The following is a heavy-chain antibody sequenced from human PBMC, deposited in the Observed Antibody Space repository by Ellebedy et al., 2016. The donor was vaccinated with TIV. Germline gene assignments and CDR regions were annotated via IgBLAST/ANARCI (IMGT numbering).Heavy chain of an antibody. CDR2: ISSSSSYI. V-gene: IGHV3-21*01. D-gene: IGHD3-10*01. CDR3: ARSHYGSVSYSDFDY. CDR1: GFTFSSYS. Sequence: GGSLRLSXAASGFTFSSYSMNWVRQAPGKGLEWVSSISSSSSYIYYADSVKGRFTISRDNAKNSLYLQMNSLRAEDTAVYYCARSHYGSVSYSDFDYWGQGTLVTVSS. J-gene: IGHJ4*02.